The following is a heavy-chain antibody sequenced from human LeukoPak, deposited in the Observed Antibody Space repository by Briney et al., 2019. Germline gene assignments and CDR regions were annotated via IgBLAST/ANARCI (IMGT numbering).Heavy chain of an antibody. Sequence: GALVKVSFKASGYTCTSYYMHWVRQAPGQGLEWMGIINPSGGSTSYAQKFQGRVTMTRDMSTSTVYMELSSLRSEDTAVDYCGRGTTVISGWGQGTLVTVSS. V-gene: IGHV1-46*01. CDR2: INPSGGST. CDR3: GRGTTVISG. D-gene: IGHD1-7*01. J-gene: IGHJ4*02. CDR1: GYTCTSYY.